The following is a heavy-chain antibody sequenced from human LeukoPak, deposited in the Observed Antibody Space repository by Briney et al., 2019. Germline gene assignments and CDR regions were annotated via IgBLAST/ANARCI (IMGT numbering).Heavy chain of an antibody. J-gene: IGHJ4*02. CDR1: GYTFTDYY. D-gene: IGHD2-2*01. CDR3: ARANFLYCSSSTCLFDY. CDR2: INPNDGDT. V-gene: IGHV1-2*02. Sequence: AASVTVSCKASGYTFTDYYMHWVRQAPGQGFERMGWINPNDGDTNYAQRFQGRVTMTRDTSTRTAHREVSRLRSDDTAVYYCARANFLYCSSSTCLFDYWGQGTLVTVSS.